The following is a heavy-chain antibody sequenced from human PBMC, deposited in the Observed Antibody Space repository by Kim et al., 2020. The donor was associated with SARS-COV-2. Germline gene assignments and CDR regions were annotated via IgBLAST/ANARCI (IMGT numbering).Heavy chain of an antibody. Sequence: GGSLRLSCAASGFTFSSYAMHWVRQAPGKGLEWVAVISYDGSNKYYADSVKGRFTISRDNSKNTLYLQMNSLRAEDTAVYYCARDVEVRGVILWTLFDYWGQGTLVTVSS. V-gene: IGHV3-30*04. CDR3: ARDVEVRGVILWTLFDY. CDR1: GFTFSSYA. CDR2: ISYDGSNK. D-gene: IGHD3-10*01. J-gene: IGHJ4*02.